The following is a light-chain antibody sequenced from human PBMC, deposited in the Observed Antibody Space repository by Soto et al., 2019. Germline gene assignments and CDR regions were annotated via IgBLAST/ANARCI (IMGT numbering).Light chain of an antibody. Sequence: DIQMTQSPSSLSASVGDRVTITCQASQDISNYLNWYQQKPGKAPKLLIYDASNLETGVPSRFSGSGSGTDFTFTISSLQPEDIATYYCQQYDNLTWTFGQGTNVDIK. CDR2: DAS. CDR3: QQYDNLTWT. CDR1: QDISNY. J-gene: IGKJ1*01. V-gene: IGKV1-33*01.